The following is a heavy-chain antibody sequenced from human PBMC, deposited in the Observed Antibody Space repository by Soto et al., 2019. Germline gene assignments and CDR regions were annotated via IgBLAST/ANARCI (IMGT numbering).Heavy chain of an antibody. CDR2: ISWNSGSI. CDR3: AKKMGLATVSRTEMDV. J-gene: IGHJ6*04. V-gene: IGHV3-9*01. CDR1: GFTFDDYA. Sequence: EAQLVESGGGLVQPGRSLRLSCAASGFTFDDYAMHLVRQAPGNGLQWVSGISWNSGSIGYADCVKGRFNISRNNAKNSVYLQMNRLSAEDTVLYYCAKKMGLATVSRTEMDVWGKGTTVTVSS. D-gene: IGHD5-12*01.